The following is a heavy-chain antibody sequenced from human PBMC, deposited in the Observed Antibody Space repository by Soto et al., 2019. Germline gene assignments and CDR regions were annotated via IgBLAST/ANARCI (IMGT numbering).Heavy chain of an antibody. Sequence: ASVKVSCKASGGTFSSYAISWVRQAPGQGLEWMGGIIPIFGTANYAQKFQGRVTITADESTSTAYMELSSLRSEDTAVYYCTREGCISTSCYGDYYYYYGMDVWGQGTTVTVSS. CDR1: GGTFSSYA. D-gene: IGHD2-2*01. J-gene: IGHJ6*02. V-gene: IGHV1-69*13. CDR2: IIPIFGTA. CDR3: TREGCISTSCYGDYYYYYGMDV.